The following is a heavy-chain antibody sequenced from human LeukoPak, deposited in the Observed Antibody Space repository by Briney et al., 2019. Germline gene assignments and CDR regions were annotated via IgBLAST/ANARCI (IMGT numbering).Heavy chain of an antibody. CDR1: GFTFSSYA. CDR3: AKWLHILTRYYYGVDV. CDR2: ISGSGGST. Sequence: GGSLRLSCAASGFTFSSYAMSWVRQAPGKGLEWVSAISGSGGSTYYADSVKGRFTISRDNSKNTLYLQMNSLRAEDTAVYYCAKWLHILTRYYYGVDVWGQGTTVTVSS. D-gene: IGHD1-14*01. V-gene: IGHV3-23*01. J-gene: IGHJ6*02.